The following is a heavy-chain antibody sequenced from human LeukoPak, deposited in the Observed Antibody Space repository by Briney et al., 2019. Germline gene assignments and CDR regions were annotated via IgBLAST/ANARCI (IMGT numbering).Heavy chain of an antibody. J-gene: IGHJ4*02. V-gene: IGHV3-30*04. Sequence: GGSLRLSCAASGFTFSSYEMNCVRQAPGKGLEWVAIISYDGSNKYYADSVKGRFTISRDNSKNTLYLQMNSLRAEDTAVYYCARGGGDFIPDYWGQGTLVTVSS. CDR2: ISYDGSNK. CDR3: ARGGGDFIPDY. CDR1: GFTFSSYE. D-gene: IGHD2-21*02.